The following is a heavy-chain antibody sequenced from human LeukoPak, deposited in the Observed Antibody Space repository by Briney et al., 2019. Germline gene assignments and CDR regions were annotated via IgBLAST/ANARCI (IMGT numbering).Heavy chain of an antibody. CDR1: GFTFSDYY. CDR3: ARDRVRYYDSSGSFDY. J-gene: IGHJ4*02. D-gene: IGHD3-22*01. CDR2: ISSSGSTI. V-gene: IGHV3-11*01. Sequence: PGGSLRLSCAASGFTFSDYYMRWIRQAPGKGLEWVSYISSSGSTIYYADSVKGRFTISRDNAKNSLYLQMNSLRAEDTAVYYCARDRVRYYDSSGSFDYWGQGTLVTVSS.